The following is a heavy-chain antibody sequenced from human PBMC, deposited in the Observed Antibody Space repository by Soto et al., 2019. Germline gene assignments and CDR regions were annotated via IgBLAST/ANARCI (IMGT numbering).Heavy chain of an antibody. J-gene: IGHJ4*02. D-gene: IGHD1-26*01. Sequence: EVQLLDSGGALVQPGGSLRLSCAASGFTFNNYPLKWVRQAPGKGLEWVSGIRGSGGSTDYADSVKGRFTISRDNSKNTVYLQMNSLRAEDTAVYYCAKRPLKYSGSYFDYWGQGTLVTVSS. CDR1: GFTFNNYP. V-gene: IGHV3-23*01. CDR2: IRGSGGST. CDR3: AKRPLKYSGSYFDY.